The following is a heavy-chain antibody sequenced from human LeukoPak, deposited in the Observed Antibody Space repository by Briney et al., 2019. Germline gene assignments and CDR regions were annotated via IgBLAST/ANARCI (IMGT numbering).Heavy chain of an antibody. CDR2: INPNSGGT. CDR1: GYTFTGYY. J-gene: IGHJ4*02. D-gene: IGHD5-12*01. CDR3: ARGFVDIVATGVPALDY. V-gene: IGHV1-2*02. Sequence: ASVKVSCKASGYTFTGYYMHWVRQAPGQGLEWMGWINPNSGGTNYAQKFQGRVTMTRDTSISTACMELSRLRSDDTAVYYCARGFVDIVATGVPALDYWGQGTLVTVSS.